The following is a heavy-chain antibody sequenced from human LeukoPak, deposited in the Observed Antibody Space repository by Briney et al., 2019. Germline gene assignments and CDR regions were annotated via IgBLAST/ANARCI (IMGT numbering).Heavy chain of an antibody. D-gene: IGHD3-22*01. CDR3: AREGSSAYAWFDP. V-gene: IGHV4-59*11. Sequence: SETLSLTCTVSGGSISSHYWSWIRQPPGKGLEWIGYIYYSGSTNYNPSLKSRVTISVDTSKNQFSLKLSSVTAADTAVYYCAREGSSAYAWFDPWGQGTLVTVSS. CDR1: GGSISSHY. J-gene: IGHJ5*02. CDR2: IYYSGST.